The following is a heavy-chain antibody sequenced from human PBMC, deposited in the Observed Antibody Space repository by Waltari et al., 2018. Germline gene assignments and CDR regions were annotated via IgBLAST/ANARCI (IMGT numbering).Heavy chain of an antibody. Sequence: QVQLQQWGAGLLKPSETLSLTCAVYGGSFSGYYWSWIRQPTGKGLEWIGKINHSGSTNYNPSLKSRVTISVDTSKNQFSLKLSSVTAADTAVYYCARGRIHYGDPNWFDPWGQGTLVTVSS. D-gene: IGHD4-17*01. J-gene: IGHJ5*02. CDR2: INHSGST. V-gene: IGHV4-34*01. CDR3: ARGRIHYGDPNWFDP. CDR1: GGSFSGYY.